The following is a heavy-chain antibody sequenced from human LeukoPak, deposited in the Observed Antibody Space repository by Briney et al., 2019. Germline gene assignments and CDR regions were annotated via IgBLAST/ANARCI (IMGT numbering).Heavy chain of an antibody. CDR3: ARGLRPYAGCDYVWGSYRSGYYFDY. CDR2: INHSGST. J-gene: IGHJ4*02. V-gene: IGHV4-34*01. Sequence: SETLSLNCAVYGGSFSGHYWNWIRQPPGKGLEWIGEINHSGSTNYNPSLKSRVTISVDTSKNQFSLKLNSVTAADTAVYYCARGLRPYAGCDYVWGSYRSGYYFDYWGQGTLVTVSS. CDR1: GGSFSGHY. D-gene: IGHD3-16*02.